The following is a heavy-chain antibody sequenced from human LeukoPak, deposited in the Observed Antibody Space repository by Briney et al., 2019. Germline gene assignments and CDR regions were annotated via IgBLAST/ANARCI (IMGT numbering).Heavy chain of an antibody. CDR3: ARGPYDSSRD. Sequence: SETLTLTCAVYGGSFSGYYWSWIRQPPGKGLEWIGEINHSGNTNYNPSLKSRVTISVDTSKNQFSLKLSSVTAADTAVYYCARGPYDSSRDWGQGTLVTVSS. D-gene: IGHD3-22*01. V-gene: IGHV4-34*01. J-gene: IGHJ4*02. CDR2: INHSGNT. CDR1: GGSFSGYY.